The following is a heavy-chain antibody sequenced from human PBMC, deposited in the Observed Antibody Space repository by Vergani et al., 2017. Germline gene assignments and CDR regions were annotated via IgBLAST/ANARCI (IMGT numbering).Heavy chain of an antibody. J-gene: IGHJ6*02. V-gene: IGHV3-48*03. D-gene: IGHD6-13*01. CDR2: ISSSGSTI. Sequence: EVQLVESGGGLVQPGGSLRLSCAASGFTFSSYEMNWVRQAPGKGLEWVSYISSSGSTIYYVDSVKGRFTISRDNAKNSLYLKMNSLRAEDTAVYYCAGGGWGAAAGIYGMDVWGQGTTVTVSS. CDR3: AGGGWGAAAGIYGMDV. CDR1: GFTFSSYE.